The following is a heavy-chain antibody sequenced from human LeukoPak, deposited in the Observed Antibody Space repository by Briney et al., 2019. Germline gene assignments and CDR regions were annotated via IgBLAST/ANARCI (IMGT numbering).Heavy chain of an antibody. CDR2: IYYSGST. CDR3: ARGYGDYWHGMDV. Sequence: SETLSLTCAVYGGSFSGYYWSWIRRPPGKGLEWIGYIYYSGSTNYNPSLKSRVTISVDTSKNQFSLKLSSVTAADTAVYYCARGYGDYWHGMDVWGQGTTVTVSS. V-gene: IGHV4-59*01. J-gene: IGHJ6*02. D-gene: IGHD4-17*01. CDR1: GGSFSGYY.